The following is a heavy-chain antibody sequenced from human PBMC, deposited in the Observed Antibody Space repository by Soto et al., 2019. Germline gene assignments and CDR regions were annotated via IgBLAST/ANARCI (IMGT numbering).Heavy chain of an antibody. D-gene: IGHD6-13*01. Sequence: CSPRLCCASSGFTLNSYLMSWFRQAPGKRLEWVANIKQDGSERYYVDSVKGRFTISRDNAKNSLFLQMNSLRAEDTAEYYCARGSSLAAGIFDYWGQGTLVTVSS. CDR1: GFTLNSYL. CDR3: ARGSSLAAGIFDY. CDR2: IKQDGSER. V-gene: IGHV3-7*01. J-gene: IGHJ4*02.